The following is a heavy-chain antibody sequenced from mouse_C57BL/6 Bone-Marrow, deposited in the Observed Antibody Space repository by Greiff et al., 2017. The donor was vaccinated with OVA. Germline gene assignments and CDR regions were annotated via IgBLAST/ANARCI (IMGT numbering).Heavy chain of an antibody. CDR2: IAPSDSET. Sequence: QVQLQQPGTELVRPGSSVKLSCKASGYTFTSYWMHWVKQRPIQGLEWIGNIAPSDSETHYNQKFKDKATLTVDKSSSTAYMQLSSLTSEDSAVYYCARAVIYYGNYAWFAYWGQGTLVTVSA. CDR3: ARAVIYYGNYAWFAY. CDR1: GYTFTSYW. J-gene: IGHJ3*01. D-gene: IGHD2-1*01. V-gene: IGHV1-52*01.